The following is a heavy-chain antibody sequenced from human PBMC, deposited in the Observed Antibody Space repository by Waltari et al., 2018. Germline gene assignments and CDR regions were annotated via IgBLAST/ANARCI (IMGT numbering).Heavy chain of an antibody. V-gene: IGHV3-23*01. CDR1: GFTFSSYA. D-gene: IGHD5-18*01. CDR2: IRGSGGST. Sequence: EVQLLESGGGLVQPGGSLRLSCAASGFTFSSYAMSWVRQAPGKGLEWVSAIRGSGGSTHYAGSVKGRFNISRDNSKNTLYLQMNSLRAEDTAVYYCAKDSLGYSYGYKGDYWGQGTLVTVSS. J-gene: IGHJ4*02. CDR3: AKDSLGYSYGYKGDY.